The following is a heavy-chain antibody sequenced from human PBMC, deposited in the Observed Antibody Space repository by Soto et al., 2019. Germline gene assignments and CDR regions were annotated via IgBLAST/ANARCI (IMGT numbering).Heavy chain of an antibody. D-gene: IGHD3-3*01. V-gene: IGHV1-46*01. CDR1: GYTFTSYY. CDR3: ARDRPTIFGVVIRNYYYYYYGMDV. CDR2: INPSGGST. Sequence: ASVEVSCKASGYTFTSYYIHWVRQAPGQGLEWMGIINPSGGSTSYAQKFQGRVTMTRDTSTSTVYMELSSLRSEDTAVYYCARDRPTIFGVVIRNYYYYYYGMDVWGQGTTVTVSS. J-gene: IGHJ6*02.